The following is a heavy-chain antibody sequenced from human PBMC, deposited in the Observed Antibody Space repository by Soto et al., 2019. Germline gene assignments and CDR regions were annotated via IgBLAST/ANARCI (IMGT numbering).Heavy chain of an antibody. CDR2: IYWDDDK. CDR1: GFSLSTSGVG. V-gene: IGHV2-5*02. D-gene: IGHD3-3*01. J-gene: IGHJ4*02. CDR3: ALWKDYDFWSGYHAFDY. Sequence: QITLKESGPTLVKPTQTLTLTCTFSGFSLSTSGVGVGWIRQPPGKALEWLALIYWDDDKRYSPSLKSRLTSTKDTSKSQVVLTMSNMDPVDTVTYYCALWKDYDFWSGYHAFDYWGQGTLVTVSS.